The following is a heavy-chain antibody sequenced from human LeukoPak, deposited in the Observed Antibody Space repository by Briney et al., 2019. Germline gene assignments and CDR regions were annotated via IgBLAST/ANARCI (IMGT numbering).Heavy chain of an antibody. CDR3: AREYSSGWYDY. D-gene: IGHD6-19*01. Sequence: GASVKVSCKASGYTFTGYYMHWVRQAPGQGLEWMGRINPNSGGTNYAQKFQGRVTMTRDTSISTAYMELSRLRSDGTAVYYCAREYSSGWYDYWGQGTLVTVSS. CDR1: GYTFTGYY. J-gene: IGHJ4*02. CDR2: INPNSGGT. V-gene: IGHV1-2*06.